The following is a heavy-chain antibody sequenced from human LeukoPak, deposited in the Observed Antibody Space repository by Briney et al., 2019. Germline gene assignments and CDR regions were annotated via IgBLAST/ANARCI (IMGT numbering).Heavy chain of an antibody. V-gene: IGHV4-39*01. J-gene: IGHJ3*02. Sequence: PSDTLSLTCTVSGGYISSSSYYWGWIRQPPGKGLEWFGSIYYSGSTYYNPSLKRRVTISVDASKNQFSLKLSSVTASDTAVYYCAGQDTAMAEGAFDIWGQGTMVTVSS. D-gene: IGHD5-18*01. CDR3: AGQDTAMAEGAFDI. CDR1: GGYISSSSYY. CDR2: IYYSGST.